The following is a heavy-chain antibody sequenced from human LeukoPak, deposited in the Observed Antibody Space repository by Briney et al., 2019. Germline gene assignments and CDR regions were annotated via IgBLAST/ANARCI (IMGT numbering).Heavy chain of an antibody. J-gene: IGHJ3*02. CDR3: ARRSGYELHDAFVI. V-gene: IGHV3-30*03. D-gene: IGHD5-12*01. CDR1: GFTFNNYG. CDR2: ISFDGSDK. Sequence: PGGSLRLSCAGSGFTFNNYGIHWVRQAPGKGLEWVAVISFDGSDKYYADSVKGRFTISRDNAKNSLYLQMNSLRAEDTAVYYCARRSGYELHDAFVIWGQGTMVTVSS.